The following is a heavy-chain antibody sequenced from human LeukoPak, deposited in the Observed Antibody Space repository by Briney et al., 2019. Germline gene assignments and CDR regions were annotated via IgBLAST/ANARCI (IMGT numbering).Heavy chain of an antibody. CDR3: AKGGHSSGWYHDY. CDR2: IYYSGST. D-gene: IGHD6-19*01. V-gene: IGHV4-61*01. J-gene: IGHJ4*02. CDR1: GGSVSSDNYY. Sequence: SETLSLTCAVSGGSVSSDNYYWSWIRQPPGRGLEWIGYIYYSGSTNYNPSLKSRVTISVDTSKNQFSLKLSSVTAADTAVYYCAKGGHSSGWYHDYWGQGTLVTVSS.